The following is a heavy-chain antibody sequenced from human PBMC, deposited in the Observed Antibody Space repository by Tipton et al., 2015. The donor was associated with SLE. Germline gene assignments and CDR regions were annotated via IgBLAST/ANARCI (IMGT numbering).Heavy chain of an antibody. Sequence: TLSLPFAVYGGSFRGYYWSWIRQPPGKGLEWIGEINHSGSTNHNPSLKRRVTISLATSKNQFSLKLSSVAAAETAVYYCARTFPYGGFDPWGQGTLVPVSS. J-gene: IGHJ5*02. CDR1: GGSFRGYY. V-gene: IGHV4-34*01. CDR3: ARTFPYGGFDP. CDR2: INHSGST. D-gene: IGHD4-23*01.